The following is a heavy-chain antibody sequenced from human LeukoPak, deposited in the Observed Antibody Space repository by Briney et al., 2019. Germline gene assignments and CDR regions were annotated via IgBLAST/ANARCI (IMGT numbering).Heavy chain of an antibody. J-gene: IGHJ4*02. V-gene: IGHV4-61*02. CDR1: GGSISSGSYY. CDR2: IYTSGST. D-gene: IGHD6-19*01. Sequence: SETLSLTCTVSGGSISSGSYYWSWIRQPAGKGLEWIGRIYTSGSTNYNPSLKSRVTISVDTSKNQFSLKLSSVTAADTAVYYCARGNEQWLGLGGRHLPESDYWGQGTLVTVSS. CDR3: ARGNEQWLGLGGRHLPESDY.